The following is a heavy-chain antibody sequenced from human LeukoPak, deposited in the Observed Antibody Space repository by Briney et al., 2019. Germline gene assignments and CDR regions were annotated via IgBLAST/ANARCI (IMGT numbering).Heavy chain of an antibody. J-gene: IGHJ4*02. D-gene: IGHD3-3*01. Sequence: SETLSLTCTVSGGSISSSSYYWGWIRQPPGKGLEWIGSIYYSGSTYYNPSLKSRVTISVDTSKNQFSLKLSSVTAADTAVYYCASHPYDFWSGYYDYFDYWGQGTLVTVSS. V-gene: IGHV4-39*01. CDR1: GGSISSSSYY. CDR2: IYYSGST. CDR3: ASHPYDFWSGYYDYFDY.